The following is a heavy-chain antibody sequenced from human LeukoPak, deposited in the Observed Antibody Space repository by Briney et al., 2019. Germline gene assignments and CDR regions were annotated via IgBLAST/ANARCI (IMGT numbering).Heavy chain of an antibody. CDR3: ARMPRGGSSWYLRWFDP. D-gene: IGHD6-13*01. CDR2: INHSGST. J-gene: IGHJ5*02. Sequence: SETLSLTCAVYGGSFSGYYWSWIRQPPGKGLEWIGEINHSGSTNYNPSLKSRVTISVDTSKNQFSLKPSSVTAADTAVYYCARMPRGGSSWYLRWFDPWGQGTLVTVSS. CDR1: GGSFSGYY. V-gene: IGHV4-34*01.